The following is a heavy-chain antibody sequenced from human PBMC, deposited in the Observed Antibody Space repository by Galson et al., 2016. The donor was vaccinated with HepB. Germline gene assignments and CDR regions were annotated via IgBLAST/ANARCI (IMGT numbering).Heavy chain of an antibody. V-gene: IGHV2-5*01. D-gene: IGHD3-10*01. J-gene: IGHJ4*02. CDR3: AHRRKWFGEFDY. CDR1: GFSLTSSAVG. Sequence: PALVKPTQTLTLTCTFSGFSLTSSAVGVGWIRQPPGKALEWLALIYWNDDKCYSPALKSRLTITKDISKNQVVLTMTNMDPVDSATYYCAHRRKWFGEFDYWGQGFLVTVSS. CDR2: IYWNDDK.